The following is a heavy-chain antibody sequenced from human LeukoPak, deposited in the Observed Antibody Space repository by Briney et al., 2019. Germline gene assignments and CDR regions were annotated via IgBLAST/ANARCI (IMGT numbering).Heavy chain of an antibody. D-gene: IGHD5-18*01. Sequence: GGSLRLSCAASGFTFSSYGMHWVRQAPGKGLEWVAVISYDGSNKYYADSVKGRFTISRDNSKNTLYLQMNSLRAEDTAVYYCAKVGGQLWFPGAYYYMDVWGKGTTVTISS. CDR2: ISYDGSNK. J-gene: IGHJ6*03. V-gene: IGHV3-30*18. CDR1: GFTFSSYG. CDR3: AKVGGQLWFPGAYYYMDV.